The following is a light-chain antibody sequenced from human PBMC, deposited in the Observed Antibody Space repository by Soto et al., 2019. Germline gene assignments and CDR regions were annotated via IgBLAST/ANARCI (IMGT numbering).Light chain of an antibody. J-gene: IGKJ2*01. CDR3: QQADSFPYT. Sequence: DIQMTQSPSSVSVSVGDRVTITCRASQHISKWLAWYQQKPGNAPNLLIFAASNLQSGVPSRFSGSGSGTEFSLTISSLQPEDFATYYCQQADSFPYTFGQGTKLEIK. CDR2: AAS. CDR1: QHISKW. V-gene: IGKV1-12*01.